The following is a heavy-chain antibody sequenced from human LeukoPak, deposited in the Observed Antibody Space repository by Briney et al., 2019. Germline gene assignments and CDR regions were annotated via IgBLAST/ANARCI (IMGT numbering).Heavy chain of an antibody. Sequence: GSLRLSCAASGFTFSSYSMNWVRQAPGKGLEWVSYISSSSSTIYYADSVKGRFTISRDNAKNSLYLQMNSLRAEDTAVYYCARDSRSIAAAGTPVIHWGQGTLVTVSS. CDR3: ARDSRSIAAAGTPVIH. D-gene: IGHD6-13*01. V-gene: IGHV3-48*01. J-gene: IGHJ1*01. CDR2: ISSSSSTI. CDR1: GFTFSSYS.